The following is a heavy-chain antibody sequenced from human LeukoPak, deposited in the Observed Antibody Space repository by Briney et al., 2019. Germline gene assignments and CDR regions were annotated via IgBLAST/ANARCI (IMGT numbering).Heavy chain of an antibody. CDR2: ISYDGSNK. D-gene: IGHD3-9*01. CDR1: GFTFSSYG. J-gene: IGHJ4*02. V-gene: IGHV3-30*18. Sequence: GGSLRLPCAASGFTFSSYGMHWVRQAPGKGLEWVAVISYDGSNKYYADSVKGRFTISRDNSKNTLYLQMNSLRAEDTAVYYCAKDAFDWTTAAIDCGGQGTLVTVSS. CDR3: AKDAFDWTTAAIDC.